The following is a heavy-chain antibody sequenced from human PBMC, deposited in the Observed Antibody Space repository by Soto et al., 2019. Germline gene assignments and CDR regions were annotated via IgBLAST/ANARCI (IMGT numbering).Heavy chain of an antibody. D-gene: IGHD1-26*01. CDR2: IRSKANSYAT. J-gene: IGHJ3*02. V-gene: IGHV3-73*01. CDR3: TRTGSYDAFDI. Sequence: GGSLRLSCAASGFTFSGSAMHWVRQASGKGLEWVGRIRSKANSYATAYAALVKGRFTISRDDSKNTAYLQMNSLKTEDTAVYYCTRTGSYDAFDIWGQGTMVTVSS. CDR1: GFTFSGSA.